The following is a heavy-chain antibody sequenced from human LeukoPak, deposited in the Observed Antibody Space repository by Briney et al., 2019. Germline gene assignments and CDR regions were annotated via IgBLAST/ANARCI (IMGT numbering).Heavy chain of an antibody. D-gene: IGHD4-11*01. J-gene: IGHJ6*02. CDR1: GFTFSSYA. CDR3: VKDPQPTEDYYYYGMDV. CDR2: ISSNGGST. V-gene: IGHV3-64D*09. Sequence: TGGSLRLSCSASGFTFSSYAMHWVRQAPGKGLEYVSAISSNGGSTYYADSVKGRFTISRDNSKNTLYLQMSSLRAEDTAVCYCVKDPQPTEDYYYYGMDVWGQGTTVTVSS.